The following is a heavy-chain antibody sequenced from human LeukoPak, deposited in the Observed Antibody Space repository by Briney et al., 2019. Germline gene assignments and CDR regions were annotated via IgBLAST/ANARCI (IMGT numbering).Heavy chain of an antibody. V-gene: IGHV3-23*01. Sequence: GGSLRLSCAASGFTFSNYGMSWVRQAPGKGLEWVSSISGNGGGTYYADSVKGRFTISRDNSKNTLYLQMNSLRAEDTAVYYCAKAQNYGSSKYYFDYWGQGTLVTVSS. CDR3: AKAQNYGSSKYYFDY. CDR2: ISGNGGGT. D-gene: IGHD4-17*01. J-gene: IGHJ4*02. CDR1: GFTFSNYG.